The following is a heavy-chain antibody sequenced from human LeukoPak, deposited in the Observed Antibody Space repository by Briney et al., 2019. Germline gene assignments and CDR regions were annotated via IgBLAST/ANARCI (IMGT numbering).Heavy chain of an antibody. CDR1: GFTFSDHW. D-gene: IGHD1-1*01. Sequence: PGGSLRLSCAASGFTFSDHWIHWVRQVPGEGLVWVSYINNDGSSATYADSVKGRFTISRDNAENTLYLQMNSLRAEDTAMYYCARGGPGTGMDYWGQGTLVTVSS. J-gene: IGHJ4*02. CDR3: ARGGPGTGMDY. V-gene: IGHV3-74*03. CDR2: INNDGSSA.